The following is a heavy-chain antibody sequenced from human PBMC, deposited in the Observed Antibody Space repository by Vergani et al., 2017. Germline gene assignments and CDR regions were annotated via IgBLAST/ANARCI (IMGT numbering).Heavy chain of an antibody. V-gene: IGHV3-9*01. CDR2: IYWNSGSI. J-gene: IGHJ3*02. D-gene: IGHD3-3*01. CDR3: AKVRIKRFLEWFGAFDI. Sequence: EVQLVESGGGLVQPGRSLRLSCAASGFTFGDYALDWVRQAPGKGLEWVSGIYWNSGSIGYADSVKGRFTISRDNAKNSLYLQMNSLRVEDTALYYCAKVRIKRFLEWFGAFDIWGQGTMVTVSS. CDR1: GFTFGDYA.